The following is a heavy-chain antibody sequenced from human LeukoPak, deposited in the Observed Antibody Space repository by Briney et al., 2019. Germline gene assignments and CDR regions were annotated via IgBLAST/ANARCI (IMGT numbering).Heavy chain of an antibody. V-gene: IGHV3-7*01. D-gene: IGHD6-13*01. CDR1: GFTFSDYW. CDR3: ATVTGYSSSWYDYYYMDV. J-gene: IGHJ6*03. CDR2: INQDGSGT. Sequence: GGSRRFSCAASGFTFSDYWITWVRQAPGKGLKWVANINQDGSGTYYVDSVKGRFIISTDNAKNSVDLKMNSLRAEDTAVYSCATVTGYSSSWYDYYYMDVWGKGTTVTVSS.